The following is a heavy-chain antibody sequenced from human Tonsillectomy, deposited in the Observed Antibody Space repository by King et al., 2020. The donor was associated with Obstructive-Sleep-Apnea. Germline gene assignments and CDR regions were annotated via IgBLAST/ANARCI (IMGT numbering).Heavy chain of an antibody. CDR1: GFTFSAYA. J-gene: IGHJ4*02. V-gene: IGHV3-30-3*01. Sequence: VQLVESGGGVVQPGRSLRLSCAASGFTFSAYAMHWVRQAPGKGLEWVALSSYDGTNNYYANFVKGRFTISRDNTKNTLFLQMNTLRIDDTALYYCASDGGYGSDWRYYFDSWGQGTLVTVSS. CDR3: ASDGGYGSDWRYYFDS. CDR2: SSYDGTNN. D-gene: IGHD6-25*01.